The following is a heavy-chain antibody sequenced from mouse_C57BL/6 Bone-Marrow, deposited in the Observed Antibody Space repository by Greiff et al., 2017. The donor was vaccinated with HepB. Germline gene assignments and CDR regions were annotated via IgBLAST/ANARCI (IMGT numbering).Heavy chain of an antibody. D-gene: IGHD2-4*01. CDR1: GFNIKDDD. V-gene: IGHV14-4*01. CDR3: TRDYDGAMDY. CDR2: IDPENGDT. J-gene: IGHJ4*01. Sequence: VQLKQSGAELVRPGASVKLSCTASGFNIKDDDMHWVKQRPEQGLEWIGWIDPENGDTEYASKFQGKATITADTSSNTAYLQLSSLTSADTAVSYCTRDYDGAMDYWGQGTSVTVSS.